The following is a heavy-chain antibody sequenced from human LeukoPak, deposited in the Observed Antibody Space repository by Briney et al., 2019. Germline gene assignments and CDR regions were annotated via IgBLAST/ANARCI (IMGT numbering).Heavy chain of an antibody. CDR3: VGDFDY. CDR2: IRYDGSRE. D-gene: IGHD3-10*01. V-gene: IGHV3-30*02. CDR1: GLTFSGYD. Sequence: PGGSLRLSCVTSGLTFSGYDMGWVRQAPGKGLEWVSFIRYDGSREFYADSVEGRFTISRDNSKDTLYLQMNSLRPEDTAVYYCVGDFDYWGQGTLVTVSS. J-gene: IGHJ4*02.